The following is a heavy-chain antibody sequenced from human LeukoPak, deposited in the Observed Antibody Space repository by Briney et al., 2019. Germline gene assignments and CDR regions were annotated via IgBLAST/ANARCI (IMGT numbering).Heavy chain of an antibody. V-gene: IGHV4-4*02. CDR2: INHSGSS. D-gene: IGHD5-24*01. CDR3: ARDGGDGYYFDY. J-gene: IGHJ4*02. CDR1: GGSISSSNW. Sequence: SETLSLTCAVSGGSISSSNWWSWVRQPPGEGLAWIGEINHSGSSNYNPSLKSRVTISVDTSKNQFSLKLSSVTAADTAVYYCARDGGDGYYFDYWGQGTLVTVSS.